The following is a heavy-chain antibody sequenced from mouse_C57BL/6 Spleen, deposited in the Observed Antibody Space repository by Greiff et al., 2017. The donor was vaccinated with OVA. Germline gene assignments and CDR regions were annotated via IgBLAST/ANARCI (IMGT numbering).Heavy chain of an antibody. V-gene: IGHV1-42*01. J-gene: IGHJ2*01. Sequence: EVQLQESGPELVKPGASVKISCKASGYSFTGYYMNWVKQSPEKSLEWIGEINPSTGGTTYNQKFKAKATLTVDKSSSTAYMQLQSLTSEDSAVYYCARGGYYGSSPLDYWGQGTTLTVAS. CDR2: INPSTGGT. CDR1: GYSFTGYY. D-gene: IGHD1-1*01. CDR3: ARGGYYGSSPLDY.